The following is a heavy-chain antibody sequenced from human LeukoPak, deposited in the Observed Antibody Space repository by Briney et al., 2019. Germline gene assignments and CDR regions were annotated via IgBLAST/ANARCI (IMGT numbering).Heavy chain of an antibody. CDR1: GGSFSAYY. J-gene: IGHJ5*02. Sequence: SETLSLTCAVYGGSFSAYYWNFIRQPPGKGLEWIGEINDSGGANYNPSLESRVTMSVDTSKTQFSLKLSSVTAADTAVYYCARAPGTIAAAANWFDPWGQGTLVTVSS. D-gene: IGHD6-13*01. V-gene: IGHV4-34*01. CDR3: ARAPGTIAAAANWFDP. CDR2: INDSGGA.